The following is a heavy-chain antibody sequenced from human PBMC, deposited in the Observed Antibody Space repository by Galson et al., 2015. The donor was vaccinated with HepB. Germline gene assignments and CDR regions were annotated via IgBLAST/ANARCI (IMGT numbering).Heavy chain of an antibody. J-gene: IGHJ3*02. V-gene: IGHV1-46*04. Sequence: SVKVSCKASGYTFTSYFMHWVRQAPGQGLEWMGIIDPSDGTTSFAQRLQGRVTMTRVTSTSTVYMELSSLRSEDTAVYYCAGNYYGSGSYHNAFDIWGQGTMVTVSS. CDR3: AGNYYGSGSYHNAFDI. D-gene: IGHD3-10*01. CDR2: IDPSDGTT. CDR1: GYTFTSYF.